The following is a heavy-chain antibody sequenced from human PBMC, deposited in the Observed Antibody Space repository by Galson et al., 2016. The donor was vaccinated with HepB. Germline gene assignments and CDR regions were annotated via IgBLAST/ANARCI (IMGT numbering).Heavy chain of an antibody. CDR3: VRDVKQKFYDY. V-gene: IGHV3-11*04. J-gene: IGHJ4*02. Sequence: SLRLSCAASEFTFSGYYMSWVRQPPGKGLEYIAYIDSSRTITYYADSVKGPFTISRDNAKNTVYLQMRSLRAEDTAVYYCVRDVKQKFYDYWGQGTRVTVSS. CDR1: EFTFSGYY. CDR2: IDSSRTIT. D-gene: IGHD6-13*01.